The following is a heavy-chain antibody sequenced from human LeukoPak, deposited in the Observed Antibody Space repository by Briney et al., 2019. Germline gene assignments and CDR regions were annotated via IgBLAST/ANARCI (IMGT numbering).Heavy chain of an antibody. CDR1: GGSISSGSYY. CDR2: IYTSGST. J-gene: IGHJ4*02. Sequence: SQTLSLTCTVPGGSISSGSYYWSWIRQPAGKGLEWIGRIYTSGSTNYNPSLKSRVTISVDTSKNQFSLKLSSVTAADTAVYYCARGVRYHSDYWGQGTLVTVSS. V-gene: IGHV4-61*02. CDR3: ARGVRYHSDY. D-gene: IGHD3-9*01.